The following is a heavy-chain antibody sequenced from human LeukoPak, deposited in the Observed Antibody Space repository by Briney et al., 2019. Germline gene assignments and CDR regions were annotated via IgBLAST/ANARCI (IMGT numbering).Heavy chain of an antibody. D-gene: IGHD3-3*01. CDR3: ARALVEEWLLYRYFSNYYMDV. V-gene: IGHV3-11*01. J-gene: IGHJ6*03. CDR2: ISSSGSTI. Sequence: GGSQRLSCAASGFTFSDYYMSWIRQAPGKGLEWVSYISSSGSTIYYADSVKGRFTISRDNAKNSPYLQMNSLRAEDTAVYYCARALVEEWLLYRYFSNYYMDVWGKGTTVTVSS. CDR1: GFTFSDYY.